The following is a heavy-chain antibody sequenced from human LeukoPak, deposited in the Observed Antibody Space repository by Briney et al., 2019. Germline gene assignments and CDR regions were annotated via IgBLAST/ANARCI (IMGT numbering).Heavy chain of an antibody. CDR2: INHSGST. V-gene: IGHV4-34*01. CDR3: AGGARHSSGWYPHYYYYMDV. J-gene: IGHJ6*03. Sequence: SETLSLTCAVYGGSFSGYYWSWIRQPPGKGLGWIAEINHSGSTNYNPSLKSRVTISVDTSKNQFSLKLSSVTAADTAVYYCAGGARHSSGWYPHYYYYMDVWGKGTTVTVSS. D-gene: IGHD6-19*01. CDR1: GGSFSGYY.